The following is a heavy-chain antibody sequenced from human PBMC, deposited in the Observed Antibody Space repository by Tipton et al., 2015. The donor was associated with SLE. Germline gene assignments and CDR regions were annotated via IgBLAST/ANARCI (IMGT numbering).Heavy chain of an antibody. CDR1: GGSISSYY. D-gene: IGHD6-19*01. CDR2: IYYSGST. V-gene: IGHV4-59*01. J-gene: IGHJ4*02. Sequence: LRLSCTVSGGSISSYYWSWIRQPPGKGLEWIGYIYYSGSTNYNPSLKSRVTISVDTSKNQFSLKLSSVTAADTAVYYCATGIAVAGPFDNGGRETLVTVSS. CDR3: ATGIAVAGPFDN.